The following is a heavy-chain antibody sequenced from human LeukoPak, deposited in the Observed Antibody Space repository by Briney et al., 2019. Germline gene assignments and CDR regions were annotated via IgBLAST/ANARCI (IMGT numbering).Heavy chain of an antibody. J-gene: IGHJ4*02. CDR3: ARRYYDSSRYYYFDY. CDR2: ISAYNGNT. Sequence: ASVKVSCKASGYTFTSYGISWVRQAPGQGLEWMGWISAYNGNTNYAQKLQGRVTMTTDTSTSTAYMELRSLRSDDTAVYYCARRYYDSSRYYYFDYWGQGTLVTVSS. V-gene: IGHV1-18*01. D-gene: IGHD3-22*01. CDR1: GYTFTSYG.